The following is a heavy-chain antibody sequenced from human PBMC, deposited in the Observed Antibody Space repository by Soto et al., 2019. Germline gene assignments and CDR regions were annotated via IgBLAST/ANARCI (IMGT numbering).Heavy chain of an antibody. V-gene: IGHV3-23*01. Sequence: GGSLRLSCATSGFTFSNYGMNWVRQTPGKGLEWVSAITGSGVITYHADPVQGRFTISRDNSENTLYLQMNSLRADDTAVYYCAKGMTNYFGSGTYYRADYWGQGTLVTVSS. CDR3: AKGMTNYFGSGTYYRADY. CDR2: ITGSGVIT. CDR1: GFTFSNYG. J-gene: IGHJ4*02. D-gene: IGHD3-10*01.